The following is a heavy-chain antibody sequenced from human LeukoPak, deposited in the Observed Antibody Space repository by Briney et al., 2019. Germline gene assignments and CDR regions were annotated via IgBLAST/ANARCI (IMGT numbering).Heavy chain of an antibody. CDR3: AKDLRGRAIGTPNLDY. CDR2: INPNSGGT. Sequence: ASVKVTCKASGYTFTCYYMHWVRQAPGQGLEWMGRINPNSGGTNYAQKFQGRVTMTRDTSISTAYMELSRLRSDDTAVYYCAKDLRGRAIGTPNLDYWGQGTLVTVSS. V-gene: IGHV1-2*06. J-gene: IGHJ4*02. D-gene: IGHD4-17*01. CDR1: GYTFTCYY.